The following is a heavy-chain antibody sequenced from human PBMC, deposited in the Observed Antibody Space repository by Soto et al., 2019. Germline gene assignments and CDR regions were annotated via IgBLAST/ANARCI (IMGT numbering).Heavy chain of an antibody. J-gene: IGHJ3*02. CDR2: ISSSSSYI. CDR1: GFTFSSYS. CDR3: ARVVVAANGVNAFDI. D-gene: IGHD2-15*01. V-gene: IGHV3-21*01. Sequence: EVQLVESGGGLVQPGGSLRLSCAASGFTFSSYSMNWVRQAPGKGLEWVSSISSSSSYIYYADSVKGRFTISRDNAKNSLYLQMNSLRAEDTAVYYCARVVVAANGVNAFDIWGQGTMVTVSS.